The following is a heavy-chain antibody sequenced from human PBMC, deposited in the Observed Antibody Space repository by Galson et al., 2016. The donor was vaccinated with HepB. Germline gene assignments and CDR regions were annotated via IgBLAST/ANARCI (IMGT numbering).Heavy chain of an antibody. V-gene: IGHV3-48*02. Sequence: SLRLSCAASGFSFNSFPMNWVRQAPGKGLEWVAHISTGGSPIYYADSVKGRFTISRDNAKDSLYLQMNSLRDEDTAVYYCATPTLIPPVWGQGTMVTVSS. J-gene: IGHJ3*01. D-gene: IGHD4-17*01. CDR2: ISTGGSPI. CDR1: GFSFNSFP. CDR3: ATPTLIPPV.